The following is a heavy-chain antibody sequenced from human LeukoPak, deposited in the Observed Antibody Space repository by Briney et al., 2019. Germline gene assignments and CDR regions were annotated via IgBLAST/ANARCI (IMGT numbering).Heavy chain of an antibody. Sequence: PSETLSLTCTVSGGSISSYYWSWIRQPPGKELEWIGYIYTNGITNYNPSLKSRVTISMDTSKNQFSLKLTSVTAADTAVYYCARPYGSGWYGAFDVWGQGPVVSVSS. CDR3: ARPYGSGWYGAFDV. CDR2: IYTNGIT. V-gene: IGHV4-4*09. CDR1: GGSISSYY. J-gene: IGHJ3*01. D-gene: IGHD6-19*01.